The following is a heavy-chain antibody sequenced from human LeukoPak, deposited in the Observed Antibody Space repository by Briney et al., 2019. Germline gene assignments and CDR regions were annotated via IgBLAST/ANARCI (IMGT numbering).Heavy chain of an antibody. CDR3: ARERVYCSGGSCYGGGANN. CDR1: GFTFSSYS. CDR2: ISSSSSYI. J-gene: IGHJ4*02. V-gene: IGHV3-21*01. Sequence: GGSLRLSCAASGFTFSSYSMNWVRQAPGKGLEWVSSISSSSSYIYYADSVKGRFTISRDNAKNSLYLQMNSLRAENTAVYYCARERVYCSGGSCYGGGANNWGQGTLVTVSS. D-gene: IGHD2-15*01.